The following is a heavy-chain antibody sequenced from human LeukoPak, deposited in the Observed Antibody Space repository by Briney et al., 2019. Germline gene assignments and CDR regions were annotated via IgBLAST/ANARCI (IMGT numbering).Heavy chain of an antibody. CDR3: ARLGRYYYGSGSYYNTHYDY. Sequence: SGGSLRLSCAASGFTVSSNYMSWVRQAPGKGLEWVSVIYSGGSTYYADSVKGRFTISRDNSKNTLYLQMNSLRAEDTAVYYCARLGRYYYGSGSYYNTHYDYWGQGTLVTVSS. D-gene: IGHD3-10*01. CDR2: IYSGGST. V-gene: IGHV3-66*04. J-gene: IGHJ4*02. CDR1: GFTVSSNY.